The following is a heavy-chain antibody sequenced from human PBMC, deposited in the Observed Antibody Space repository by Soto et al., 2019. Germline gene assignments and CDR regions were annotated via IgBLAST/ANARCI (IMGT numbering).Heavy chain of an antibody. Sequence: GGSLRLSCAASGFTFSSYAMSWVRQAPGKGLEWVSAISGSGVSTYYADSVKGRFNISRDNSKNTLYLQMNSLRAEDTAVYYCAKESLLWFGEFYYFDYWGQGTLVTVS. CDR3: AKESLLWFGEFYYFDY. CDR1: GFTFSSYA. J-gene: IGHJ4*02. CDR2: ISGSGVST. V-gene: IGHV3-23*01. D-gene: IGHD3-10*01.